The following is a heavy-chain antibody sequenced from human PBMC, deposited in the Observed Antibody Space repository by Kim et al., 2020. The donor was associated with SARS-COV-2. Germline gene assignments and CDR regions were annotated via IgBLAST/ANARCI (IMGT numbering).Heavy chain of an antibody. J-gene: IGHJ6*02. D-gene: IGHD2-2*01. V-gene: IGHV3-21*06. CDR2: ISTSSTFV. CDR1: GFTFIDYS. Sequence: GGSLRLSCEASGFTFIDYSMDWVRQAPGKGLEWVSSISTSSTFVSYADSVKGRLIVSRDHGNNLLFLHMTSLRAEDTAVYYCVRETRDGMDVWGQGTAVT. CDR3: VRETRDGMDV.